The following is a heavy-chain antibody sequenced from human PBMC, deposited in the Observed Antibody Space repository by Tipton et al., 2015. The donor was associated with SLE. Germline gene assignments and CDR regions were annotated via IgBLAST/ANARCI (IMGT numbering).Heavy chain of an antibody. CDR2: IRHSDVIT. J-gene: IGHJ6*02. CDR1: GITFSDHD. Sequence: GSLRLSCAASGITFSDHDMNWFRQAPGKGLEWISQIRHSDVITFYSDSVKGRFTISRDNSKNTLYLQMNSLRAEDTAVYYCARESTMIVVAHYGMDVWGQGTTVTVSS. CDR3: ARESTMIVVAHYGMDV. D-gene: IGHD3-22*01. V-gene: IGHV3-11*04.